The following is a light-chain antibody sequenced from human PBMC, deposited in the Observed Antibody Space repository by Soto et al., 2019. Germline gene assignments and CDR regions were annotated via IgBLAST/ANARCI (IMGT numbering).Light chain of an antibody. CDR1: QSVSSSY. V-gene: IGKV3-20*01. J-gene: IGKJ1*01. Sequence: IVVTQSPGTLSLSPGERATLSCRASQSVSSSYLAWYQQKPAQAPRLLIYGASSRATGIPDRFSGSGSGTDFTLTISRLEPEDFAVYYCQQYGSSLPWTFGQGTKVDIK. CDR2: GAS. CDR3: QQYGSSLPWT.